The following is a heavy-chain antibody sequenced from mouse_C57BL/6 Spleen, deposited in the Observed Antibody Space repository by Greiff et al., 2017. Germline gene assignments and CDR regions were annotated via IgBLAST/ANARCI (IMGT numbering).Heavy chain of an antibody. CDR2: ISDGGSYT. J-gene: IGHJ4*01. CDR1: GFTFSSYA. Sequence: VQLKESGGGLVKPGGSLKLSCAASGFTFSSYAMSWVRQTPEKRLEWVATISDGGSYTYYPDNVKGRFTISRDNAKNHLDLQMSHLKSEDTAMYYCARVVDYDYDVGAMDYWGQGTSVTVSS. V-gene: IGHV5-4*01. D-gene: IGHD2-4*01. CDR3: ARVVDYDYDVGAMDY.